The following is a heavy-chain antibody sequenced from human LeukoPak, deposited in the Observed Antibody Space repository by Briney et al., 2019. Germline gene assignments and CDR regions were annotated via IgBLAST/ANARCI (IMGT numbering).Heavy chain of an antibody. D-gene: IGHD3-10*01. CDR3: ARDEGSPGALDH. CDR2: AYFNGIT. Sequence: PSATLSLTCTVSGVSITSHFWSWIRQSPGQGLEGIGYAYFNGITNYHPSLKSRVTISVDTSKNQFSLRLSSVTAADTAVYYCARDEGSPGALDHWGQGTLVTVSS. CDR1: GVSITSHF. J-gene: IGHJ4*02. V-gene: IGHV4-59*11.